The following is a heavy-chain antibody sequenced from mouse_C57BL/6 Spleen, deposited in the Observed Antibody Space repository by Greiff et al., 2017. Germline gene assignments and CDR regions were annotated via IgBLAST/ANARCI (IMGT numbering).Heavy chain of an antibody. CDR2: IYPGDGGT. CDR3: SRVGSGYVDYFEY. D-gene: IGHD3-2*02. CDR1: GYAFSSSW. V-gene: IGHV1-82*01. J-gene: IGHJ2*01. Sequence: QVQLQQSGPELVKPGASVKISCKASGYAFSSSWMNWVKQRPGKGLEWIGRIYPGDGGTNYNGKFKGKATLTADKSSSTAYMQLSSRTSEDSAVYFCSRVGSGYVDYFEYWGEGTTRTVSS.